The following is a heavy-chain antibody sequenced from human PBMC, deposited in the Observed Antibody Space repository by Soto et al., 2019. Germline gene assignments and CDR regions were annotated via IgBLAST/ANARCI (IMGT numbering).Heavy chain of an antibody. CDR3: AKAGAHSYSDC. Sequence: EVKLLESGGGLVQPGGSLRLSCAASGFTFSIYAMNWVRLAPGKGLEWVSALSASGDNTYYADSVKGRFTISRDNSKNTLYLQMNSLRVEDTAVYYCAKAGAHSYSDCWGQGTLVTVSS. V-gene: IGHV3-23*01. J-gene: IGHJ4*02. D-gene: IGHD1-1*01. CDR1: GFTFSIYA. CDR2: LSASGDNT.